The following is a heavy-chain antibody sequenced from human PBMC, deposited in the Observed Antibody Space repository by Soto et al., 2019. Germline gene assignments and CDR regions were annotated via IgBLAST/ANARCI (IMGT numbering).Heavy chain of an antibody. CDR3: ARQNGVVTAPLYYYYGMDV. J-gene: IGHJ6*02. V-gene: IGHV4-31*03. D-gene: IGHD3-3*01. CDR2: IYYSGST. Sequence: SETLSLTCTVSGGSISSGGYYWSWIRQHPGKGLEWIGYIYYSGSTYYNPSLKSRVTISVDTSKNQFSLKLSSVTAADTAVYYCARQNGVVTAPLYYYYGMDVWGHGTTVTVSS. CDR1: GGSISSGGYY.